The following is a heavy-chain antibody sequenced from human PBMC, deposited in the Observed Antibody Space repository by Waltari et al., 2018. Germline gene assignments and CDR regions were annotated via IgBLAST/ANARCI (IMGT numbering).Heavy chain of an antibody. V-gene: IGHV1-8*03. J-gene: IGHJ3*02. Sequence: QVQLVQSGAAVKKPGASVTVSCKASGYTFPSYDINWVRQATGQGLEWMGWMNPNSGNTGYAQKFQGRVTITRNTSISTAYMELSSLRSEDTAVYYCARVTRGPNWGSLSLHDAFDIWGQGTMVTVSS. CDR2: MNPNSGNT. CDR1: GYTFPSYD. CDR3: ARVTRGPNWGSLSLHDAFDI. D-gene: IGHD7-27*01.